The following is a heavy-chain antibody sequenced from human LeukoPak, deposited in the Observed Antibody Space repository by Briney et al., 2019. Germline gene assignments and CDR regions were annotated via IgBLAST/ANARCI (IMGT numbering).Heavy chain of an antibody. CDR2: MNPNSGNT. CDR1: GYTFTSYD. Sequence: GASVKVSCKASGYTFTSYDINWVRQATGQGLEWMGWMNPNSGNTGYAQKFQGRVTMTRNTSISTAYMELSSLRSEDTAVYYCARVSRIAACSYRGVAYYFDYWGQGTLVTVSS. D-gene: IGHD6-6*01. J-gene: IGHJ4*02. CDR3: ARVSRIAACSYRGVAYYFDY. V-gene: IGHV1-8*01.